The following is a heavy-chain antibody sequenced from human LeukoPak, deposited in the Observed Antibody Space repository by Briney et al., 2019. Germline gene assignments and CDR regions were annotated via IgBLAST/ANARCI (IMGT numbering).Heavy chain of an antibody. CDR3: ARLITAVAGTFDP. CDR2: IYPGDSDT. CDR1: GYSFTSYW. V-gene: IGHV5-51*01. D-gene: IGHD6-19*01. Sequence: GESLKISCKGSGYSFTSYWIGWVRQIPGKGLEWMGIIYPGDSDTRYSPPFQGQVTISADKSISTAYLQWSSLKASDTAMYYCARLITAVAGTFDPWGQGTLVTVSS. J-gene: IGHJ5*02.